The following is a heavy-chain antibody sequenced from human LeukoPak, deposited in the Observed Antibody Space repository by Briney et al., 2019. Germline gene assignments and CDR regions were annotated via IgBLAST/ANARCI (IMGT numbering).Heavy chain of an antibody. J-gene: IGHJ6*04. Sequence: GGSLRLSCAASGFTFSSYSMNWVRQAPGKVLEWVSSISSSSSYIYYADSVKGRFAISRDNAKNSLYLQMNSLRAEDTAVYYCAELGITMIGGVWGKGTTVTISS. V-gene: IGHV3-21*01. CDR3: AELGITMIGGV. CDR1: GFTFSSYS. D-gene: IGHD3-10*02. CDR2: ISSSSSYI.